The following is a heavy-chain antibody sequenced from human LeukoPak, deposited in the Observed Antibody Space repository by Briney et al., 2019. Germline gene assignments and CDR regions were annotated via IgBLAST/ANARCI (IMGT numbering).Heavy chain of an antibody. D-gene: IGHD1-26*01. V-gene: IGHV3-66*01. CDR2: IYSGGST. J-gene: IGHJ6*02. Sequence: GGSLRLSCAASGFTVSSNYMSWVRQAPGKGLEWVSVIYSGGSTYYADSVKGRFTISRDNSKNTLYLQVNSLRAKDTAVYYCARGKQVGAPYYYYGMDVWGQGTTVTVSS. CDR1: GFTVSSNY. CDR3: ARGKQVGAPYYYYGMDV.